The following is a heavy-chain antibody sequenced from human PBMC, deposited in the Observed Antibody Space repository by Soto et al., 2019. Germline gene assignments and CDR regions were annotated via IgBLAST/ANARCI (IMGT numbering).Heavy chain of an antibody. Sequence: QITLKESGPTLVKPTQTLTLTCTFSGFSLSTSGVGVGWIRQPPGKALERLAVIYWDDDKRSSSSLKSRLTITKDTSKNQVVLTMTNMDPVDTATDYCAHHPYYGLAPYSFDYWGQGILVTVSS. CDR2: IYWDDDK. CDR3: AHHPYYGLAPYSFDY. D-gene: IGHD3-10*01. V-gene: IGHV2-5*02. J-gene: IGHJ4*02. CDR1: GFSLSTSGVG.